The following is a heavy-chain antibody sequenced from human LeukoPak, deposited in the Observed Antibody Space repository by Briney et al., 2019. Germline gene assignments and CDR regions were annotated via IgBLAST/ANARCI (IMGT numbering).Heavy chain of an antibody. CDR3: LIAVAGRRLSYYGMDV. J-gene: IGHJ6*02. D-gene: IGHD6-19*01. V-gene: IGHV3-66*01. CDR2: IYSGGST. Sequence: GGSLRLSCAGSGFTVRSNYMSWVRQAPGKGLEWVSVIYSGGSTYYADSVKGRFTISRDNSKNTLYLQMNSLRAEDTAVYSCLIAVAGRRLSYYGMDVWGQGTTVTVSS. CDR1: GFTVRSNY.